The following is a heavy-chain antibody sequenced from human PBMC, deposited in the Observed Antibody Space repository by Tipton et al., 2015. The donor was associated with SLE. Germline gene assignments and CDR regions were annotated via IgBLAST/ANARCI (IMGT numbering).Heavy chain of an antibody. J-gene: IGHJ4*02. CDR3: SRGYSSSWYVPFGY. D-gene: IGHD6-13*01. Sequence: SLRLSCAASGFTLIDHYMSWIRQAPGKGLEWVSYISSSGNTINYADSVKGRFTISRDNAKNSLFLQINSLRAEDTAVYYCSRGYSSSWYVPFGYWGQGTLVTVSS. V-gene: IGHV3-11*01. CDR2: ISSSGNTI. CDR1: GFTLIDHY.